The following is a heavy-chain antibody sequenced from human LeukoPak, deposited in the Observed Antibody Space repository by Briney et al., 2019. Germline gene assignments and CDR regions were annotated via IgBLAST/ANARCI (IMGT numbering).Heavy chain of an antibody. CDR3: AKDSDYYDSSGYWLFDY. J-gene: IGHJ4*02. Sequence: SGGSLRLSCAASGFTFSSYGMHWVRQAPGKGLEWVAFIRYDGSNKYYADSVKGRFTISRDNSKNTLYLQMNSLRAEDTAVYYCAKDSDYYDSSGYWLFDYWGQGTLVTVSS. D-gene: IGHD3-22*01. CDR1: GFTFSSYG. V-gene: IGHV3-30*02. CDR2: IRYDGSNK.